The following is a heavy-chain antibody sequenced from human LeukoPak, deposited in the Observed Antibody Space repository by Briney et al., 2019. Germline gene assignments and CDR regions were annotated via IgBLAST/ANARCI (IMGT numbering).Heavy chain of an antibody. CDR2: VDPEDGET. J-gene: IGHJ6*03. CDR1: GYTFTSYD. D-gene: IGHD3-3*01. CDR3: ASQNRTYYDFWSGYYTSYYYYMDV. Sequence: ASVKVSCKASGYTFTSYDINWVRQAPGKGLEWMGRVDPEDGETIYAEKFQGRVTITADTTTDTAYMELSSLRSEDTAVYYCASQNRTYYDFWSGYYTSYYYYMDVWGKGTTVTVSS. V-gene: IGHV1-69-2*01.